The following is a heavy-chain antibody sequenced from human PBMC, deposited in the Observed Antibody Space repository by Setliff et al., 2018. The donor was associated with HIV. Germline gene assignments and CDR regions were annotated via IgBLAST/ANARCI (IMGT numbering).Heavy chain of an antibody. CDR1: GESLSGYS. V-gene: IGHV4-34*01. J-gene: IGHJ4*02. D-gene: IGHD3-22*01. CDR2: MNHGGST. Sequence: SETLSLTCGVYGESLSGYSWNWIRQPPGKRLEWIGEMNHGGSTNYNPSLKSRVTISVDTSKNQFSLKLSSVTAADTAVYYCVRHRDYDSGIPCWGLCEDWGQGTLVTVPS. CDR3: VRHRDYDSGIPCWGLCED.